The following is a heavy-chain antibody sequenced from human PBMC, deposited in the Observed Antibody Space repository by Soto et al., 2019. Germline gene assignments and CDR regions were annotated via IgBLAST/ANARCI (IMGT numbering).Heavy chain of an antibody. D-gene: IGHD2-15*01. V-gene: IGHV3-30*18. CDR1: GFTFSSYG. CDR3: AKVPLPGYCSGGSCYSFDY. CDR2: ISYDGTNK. J-gene: IGHJ4*02. Sequence: QVQLVESGGGVVQPGRSLRLSCAASGFTFSSYGMHWVRQAPGKGLGWVAVISYDGTNKYYADSVKGRLTISRDNSKNTLFLQMNSLRAEDTAVYYCAKVPLPGYCSGGSCYSFDYWGQGTLVTVSS.